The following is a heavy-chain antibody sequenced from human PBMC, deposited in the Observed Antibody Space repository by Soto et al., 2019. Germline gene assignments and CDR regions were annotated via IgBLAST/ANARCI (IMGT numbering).Heavy chain of an antibody. Sequence: QVQLVQSGAEVKKPGASVKVSCKASGYTFTSYAMHWVRQAPGQRLEWLGWINAGNCNTKYSQKFQGRVTITRDTSARTAYMELSSLRSEDTAVYYCARVGYGYCSGGSCLFFDYWGQGTLVTVSS. J-gene: IGHJ4*02. CDR1: GYTFTSYA. D-gene: IGHD2-15*01. CDR3: ARVGYGYCSGGSCLFFDY. CDR2: INAGNCNT. V-gene: IGHV1-3*01.